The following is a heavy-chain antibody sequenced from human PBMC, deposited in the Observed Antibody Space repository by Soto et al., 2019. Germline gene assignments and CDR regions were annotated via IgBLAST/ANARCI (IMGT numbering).Heavy chain of an antibody. CDR3: ARAGWQPGGFDY. J-gene: IGHJ4*02. Sequence: PSETLSLTCTVSGGSISSSSYYWGWIRQPPGKGLEWIGSIYYSGSTYYNPSLKSRVTISVDTSKNQFSLKLTSVTAADTAVYYCARAGWQPGGFDYWGQGTLVTVSS. V-gene: IGHV4-39*07. CDR1: GGSISSSSYY. CDR2: IYYSGST. D-gene: IGHD2-15*01.